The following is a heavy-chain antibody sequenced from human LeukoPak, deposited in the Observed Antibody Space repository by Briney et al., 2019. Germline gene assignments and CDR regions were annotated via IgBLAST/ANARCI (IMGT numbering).Heavy chain of an antibody. CDR2: IRYDGSNK. D-gene: IGHD3-10*01. J-gene: IGHJ5*02. CDR1: GFTFSSYG. CDR3: AKDGFLGSGSYLGWFDP. Sequence: GGSLRLSCAASGFTFSSYGMHWVRQAPGKGLEWVAFIRYDGSNKYYADSVKGRFTISRDNSKNTLYLQMNSLRAEDTAVYYCAKDGFLGSGSYLGWFDPWGQGTLVTVSP. V-gene: IGHV3-30*02.